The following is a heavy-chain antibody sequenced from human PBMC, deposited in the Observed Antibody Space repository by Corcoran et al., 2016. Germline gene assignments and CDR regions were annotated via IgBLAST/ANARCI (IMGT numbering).Heavy chain of an antibody. CDR2: INPSGGST. J-gene: IGHJ4*02. CDR3: ARVVRSAHVDY. CDR1: GYTFTSYY. Sequence: QVQLVQSGAEVKKPGASVKVSCKASGYTFTSYYMHWVRQAPGQGLEWMGIINPSGGSTSYAQKFQGRVTMTRDTSTSTVYMERSSLRSEDTAVYYCARVVRSAHVDYWGQGTLVTVSS. D-gene: IGHD3-10*02. V-gene: IGHV1-46*01.